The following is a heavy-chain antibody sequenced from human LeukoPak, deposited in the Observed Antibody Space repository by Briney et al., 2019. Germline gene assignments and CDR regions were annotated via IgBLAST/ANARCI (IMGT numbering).Heavy chain of an antibody. V-gene: IGHV1-18*01. CDR2: ISAYNGNT. D-gene: IGHD3-22*01. Sequence: ASVKVSCKASGYTFTSYGISWVRQAPGQGLEWMGWISAYNGNTNYAQKFQGRVTMTEDTSTDTAYMELSSLRSEDTAVYYCATTAGSSGYPTRFDYWGQGTLVTVSS. CDR1: GYTFTSYG. J-gene: IGHJ4*02. CDR3: ATTAGSSGYPTRFDY.